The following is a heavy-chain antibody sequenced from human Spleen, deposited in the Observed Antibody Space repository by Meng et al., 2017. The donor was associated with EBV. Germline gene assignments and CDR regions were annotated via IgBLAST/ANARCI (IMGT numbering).Heavy chain of an antibody. V-gene: IGHV4-39*01. CDR3: ARHDSVPFDS. CDR2: IYYSGST. J-gene: IGHJ4*02. CDR1: GVSMSRTSSY. Sequence: GSGPGLLKPSVTLALNCPVSGVSMSRTSSYWGWIRHPPGKGLEWIGSIYYSGSTFYNPSLKSRVNISVDTSKNQFFLKLSSVTAADTAVYYCARHDSVPFDSWGQGTLVTVSS. D-gene: IGHD1-1*01.